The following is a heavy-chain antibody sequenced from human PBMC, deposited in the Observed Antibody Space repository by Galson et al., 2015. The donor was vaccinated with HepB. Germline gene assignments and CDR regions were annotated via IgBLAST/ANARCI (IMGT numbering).Heavy chain of an antibody. J-gene: IGHJ5*02. CDR3: ARGGSYSTCDL. Sequence: SLRLSCAASGFTFSSYTMNWVRQAPGKGLEWVSSISSSSSYIYFADSVKGRLTISRDNAKNSLYLQMNSVRAEDTAVYHCARGGSYSTCDLWGQGTLVTVSS. CDR1: GFTFSSYT. CDR2: ISSSSSYI. D-gene: IGHD1-26*01. V-gene: IGHV3-21*01.